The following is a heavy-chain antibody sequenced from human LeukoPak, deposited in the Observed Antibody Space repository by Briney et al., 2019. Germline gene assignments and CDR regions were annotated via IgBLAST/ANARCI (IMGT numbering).Heavy chain of an antibody. Sequence: PSETLSLTCTVSGGSISSYSWSWIRQPAGKGLEWIGRIYTSGSTNYNPSLKSRVTMSVDTSKNQFSLKLSSVTAADTAVYYCARVASIAASNAGGDYYYYYMDVWGKGTTVTVSS. V-gene: IGHV4-4*07. CDR3: ARVASIAASNAGGDYYYYYMDV. J-gene: IGHJ6*03. CDR2: IYTSGST. D-gene: IGHD6-6*01. CDR1: GGSISSYS.